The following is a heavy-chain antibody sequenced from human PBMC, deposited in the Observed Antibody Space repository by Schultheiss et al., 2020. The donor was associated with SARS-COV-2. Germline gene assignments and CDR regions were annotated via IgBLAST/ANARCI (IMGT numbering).Heavy chain of an antibody. CDR3: AKGTGGGSYYDY. J-gene: IGHJ4*02. CDR1: GFTFSSYG. V-gene: IGHV3-30*02. Sequence: GGSLRLSCAASGFTFSSYGMHWVRQAPGKGLEWVAFIRYDGSNKYYADSVKGRFTISRDNSKNTLDLQMNSLRVEDTAVYYCAKGTGGGSYYDYWGQGTLVTVSS. D-gene: IGHD2-15*01. CDR2: IRYDGSNK.